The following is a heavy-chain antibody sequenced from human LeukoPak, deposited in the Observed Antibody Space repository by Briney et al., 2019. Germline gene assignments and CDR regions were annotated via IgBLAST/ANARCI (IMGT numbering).Heavy chain of an antibody. CDR1: GGSISGFH. CDR2: IYYSGRT. CDR3: ARRNDFDI. Sequence: SQTLSLTCTVSGGSISGFHWNWIRQPPGKGLEWIGYIYYSGRTDSNPSLKSRVTVSVDTSKNQFNLRLTSVTAADTAMYYCARRNDFDIWGPGTMVTVSS. V-gene: IGHV4-59*08. J-gene: IGHJ3*02.